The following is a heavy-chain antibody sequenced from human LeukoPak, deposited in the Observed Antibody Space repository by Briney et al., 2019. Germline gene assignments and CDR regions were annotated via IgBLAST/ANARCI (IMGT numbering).Heavy chain of an antibody. J-gene: IGHJ5*02. V-gene: IGHV4-59*01. Sequence: RASETLSLTCTVSGGSISSYYWSWIRQPPGKGLEWIGYIYYSGSTNYNPSLKSRVTISVDTSKNQFSLKLSSVTAADPAVYYCARVPAAVTWFDPWGQGTLVTVSS. CDR2: IYYSGST. CDR1: GGSISSYY. CDR3: ARVPAAVTWFDP. D-gene: IGHD2-2*01.